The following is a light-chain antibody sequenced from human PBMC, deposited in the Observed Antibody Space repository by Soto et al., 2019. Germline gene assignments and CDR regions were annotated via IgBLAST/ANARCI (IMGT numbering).Light chain of an antibody. CDR3: SSYRTTSHVV. CDR1: SSDVGGYNY. CDR2: DVT. Sequence: QSVLTQPASVSGSPGQSITISCTGTSSDVGGYNYVSWYQHHPGKAPKLMIYDVTNRPSGVSNRFSGSKSGNTASLTISGVKSEDEASYYCSSYRTTSHVVFGGGTKLTVL. V-gene: IGLV2-14*03. J-gene: IGLJ2*01.